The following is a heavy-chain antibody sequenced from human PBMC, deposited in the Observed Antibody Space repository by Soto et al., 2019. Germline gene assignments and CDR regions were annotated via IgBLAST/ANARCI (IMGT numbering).Heavy chain of an antibody. D-gene: IGHD2-15*01. CDR2: INPNSGGT. CDR3: ARDAPGWHAFDI. Sequence: ASVKVSCKASGYTFTGYYMHWVRQAPGQGLEWMGWINPNSGGTNYAQKFQGRVTMTRDTSISTAYMELSRLRSDDTAVYYCARDAPGWHAFDIWGQGTMVTVSS. V-gene: IGHV1-2*02. J-gene: IGHJ3*02. CDR1: GYTFTGYY.